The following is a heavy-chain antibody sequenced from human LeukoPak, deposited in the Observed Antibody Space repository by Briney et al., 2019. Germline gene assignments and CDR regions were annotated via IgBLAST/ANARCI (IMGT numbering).Heavy chain of an antibody. D-gene: IGHD3-9*01. J-gene: IGHJ4*02. Sequence: SETLSLTCAVYGGSFSGYYWSWIRQPPGKGLEWIGEINHSGSTNYNPSLKSRVTISVDTSKNQFSLKLSSVTAADTAVYYCARGPNVLRYFDWLIHSHFDYWGQGTLVTVSS. CDR1: GGSFSGYY. V-gene: IGHV4-34*01. CDR2: INHSGST. CDR3: ARGPNVLRYFDWLIHSHFDY.